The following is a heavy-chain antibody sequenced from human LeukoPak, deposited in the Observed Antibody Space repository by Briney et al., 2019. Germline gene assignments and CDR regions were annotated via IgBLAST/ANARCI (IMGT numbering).Heavy chain of an antibody. CDR2: ISSSSNTI. V-gene: IGHV3-48*04. CDR3: ARDLHGVYFDY. Sequence: GGSLRLSCAASGFTVSSNYMSWVRQAPGKGLEWVSYISSSSNTIYYADSVKGRFTISRDNAKNSLYLQVNSLRAEDTAVYYCARDLHGVYFDYWGQGTLVTVSS. CDR1: GFTVSSNY. J-gene: IGHJ4*02. D-gene: IGHD3-10*01.